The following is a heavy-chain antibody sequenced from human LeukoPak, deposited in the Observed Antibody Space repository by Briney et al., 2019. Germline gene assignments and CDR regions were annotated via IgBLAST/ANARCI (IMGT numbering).Heavy chain of an antibody. CDR2: IYSGGST. Sequence: GGSLRLSCAASGFAVSSNYMSWVRQAPGKGLEWVSVIYSGGSTYYADSVKGRFTISRDNSKNTLYLQMNSLRAEDTAVYYCAREPVGGVVAEGYFDYWGQGTLVTVSS. V-gene: IGHV3-53*01. J-gene: IGHJ4*02. D-gene: IGHD2-15*01. CDR1: GFAVSSNY. CDR3: AREPVGGVVAEGYFDY.